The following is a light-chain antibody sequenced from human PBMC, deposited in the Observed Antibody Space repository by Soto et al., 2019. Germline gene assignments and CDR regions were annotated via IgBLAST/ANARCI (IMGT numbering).Light chain of an antibody. Sequence: DIQLTQSPSLLSASVGDRVTITCRASHDISTYLAWYQQKPGKAPKLMIYGASTLQSGVPSRFSGSGSGTDFTLTITSLQPEDFATYYCQQADTFPLTFGAGTKVDIK. J-gene: IGKJ4*01. CDR3: QQADTFPLT. CDR2: GAS. CDR1: HDISTY. V-gene: IGKV1-9*01.